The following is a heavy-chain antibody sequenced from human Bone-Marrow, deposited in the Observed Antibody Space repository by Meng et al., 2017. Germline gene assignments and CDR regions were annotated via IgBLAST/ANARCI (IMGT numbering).Heavy chain of an antibody. J-gene: IGHJ4*02. CDR3: ARAYGSGWYGY. Sequence: EAGGGLVQPGGSLRLFCAACGFTFSSYDMHWVRQATGKGLEWVSAIGTAGDTYYPGSVKGQFTISRDNSKNTLYLQMNSLRAEDTAVYYCARAYGSGWYGYWGQGTLVTVSS. V-gene: IGHV3-13*03. CDR2: IGTAGDT. CDR1: GFTFSSYD. D-gene: IGHD6-19*01.